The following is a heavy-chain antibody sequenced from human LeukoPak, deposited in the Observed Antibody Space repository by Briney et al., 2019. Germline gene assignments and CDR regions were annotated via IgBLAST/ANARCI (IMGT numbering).Heavy chain of an antibody. V-gene: IGHV4-61*02. CDR2: IYTSGST. D-gene: IGHD3-22*01. CDR1: GGSISSGSYY. J-gene: IGHJ1*01. Sequence: PSQTLSLTCTVSGGSISSGSYYWSWIRQPAGKGLEWIGRIYTSGSTNYNPSLKSRVTISVDTSKNQFSLKLSSVTAADTAVYYCARAPYYYDSSGYYLSAEYFQHWGQGTLATVSS. CDR3: ARAPYYYDSSGYYLSAEYFQH.